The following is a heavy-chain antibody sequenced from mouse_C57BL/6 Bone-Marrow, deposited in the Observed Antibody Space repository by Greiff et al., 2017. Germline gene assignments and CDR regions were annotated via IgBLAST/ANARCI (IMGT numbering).Heavy chain of an antibody. D-gene: IGHD1-1*01. CDR1: GYSFTDYN. CDR2: INPNYGTT. J-gene: IGHJ4*01. Sequence: VQLQQSGPELVKPGASVKISCKASGYSFTDYNMNWVKQSNGKSLEWIGVINPNYGTTSYNQKFKGKATLTVDQSSSTAYMQLNSLTSEDSAVYYCARWGITTVVAPHYDAMDYWGQGTSVTVSS. CDR3: ARWGITTVVAPHYDAMDY. V-gene: IGHV1-39*01.